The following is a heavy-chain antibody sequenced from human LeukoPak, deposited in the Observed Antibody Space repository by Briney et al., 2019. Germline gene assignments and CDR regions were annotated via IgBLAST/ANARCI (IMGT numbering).Heavy chain of an antibody. D-gene: IGHD2-15*01. CDR3: ANADRFCSGTCHVPDAFDF. V-gene: IGHV4-30-2*01. Sequence: SETLSLTCTVSGGSISSGGYYWSWIRQPPGKGLEWIGYIYHSGSTYYNPSLKSRVTISVDRSENQFSLKLSSVTAADTAVYYCANADRFCSGTCHVPDAFDFWGQGTMVTVSS. J-gene: IGHJ3*01. CDR2: IYHSGST. CDR1: GGSISSGGYY.